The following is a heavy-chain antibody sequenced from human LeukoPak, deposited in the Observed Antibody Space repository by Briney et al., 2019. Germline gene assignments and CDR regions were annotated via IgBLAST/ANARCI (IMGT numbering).Heavy chain of an antibody. V-gene: IGHV1-2*02. CDR1: GYTFTGYY. J-gene: IGHJ6*03. CDR3: ARASGWLDYYYYYMDV. D-gene: IGHD6-19*01. Sequence: GASVKVSCKASGYTFTGYYTHWVRQAPGQGLEWMGWINPNSGGTNYAQKFQGRVTMTRDTSISTAYMELSRLRSDDTAVYYCARASGWLDYYYYYMDVWGKGTTVTVSS. CDR2: INPNSGGT.